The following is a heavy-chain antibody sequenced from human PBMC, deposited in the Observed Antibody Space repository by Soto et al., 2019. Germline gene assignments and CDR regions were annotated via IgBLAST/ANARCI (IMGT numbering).Heavy chain of an antibody. CDR2: ISYDGSDK. CDR1: GFTFNNSG. CDR3: VKDRVPGAYGNYYGMDV. V-gene: IGHV3-30*18. J-gene: IGHJ6*02. D-gene: IGHD5-12*01. Sequence: GGSLRLSCRVSGFTFNNSGMHWVRQAPGKGLEWMAVISYDGSDKYYADSVEGRVIISRDNSKNTLNLEMNSLRAEDTAIYYCVKDRVPGAYGNYYGMDVWGQGTTVTVSS.